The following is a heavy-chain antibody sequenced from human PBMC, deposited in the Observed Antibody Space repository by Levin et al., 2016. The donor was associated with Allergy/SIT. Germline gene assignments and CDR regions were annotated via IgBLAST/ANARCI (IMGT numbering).Heavy chain of an antibody. D-gene: IGHD7-27*01. CDR3: ARDFSTNWGFDH. Sequence: SETLSLTCSVSGGSITPYYWNWIRQPPGRGLEWIGSIYYTGTTSYNPSLRGRVTMSLDASKNQFSLRLTAMTPTDTAAYYCARDFSTNWGFDHWGQGALVTVSS. V-gene: IGHV4-59*01. CDR2: IYYTGTT. CDR1: GGSITPYY. J-gene: IGHJ5*02.